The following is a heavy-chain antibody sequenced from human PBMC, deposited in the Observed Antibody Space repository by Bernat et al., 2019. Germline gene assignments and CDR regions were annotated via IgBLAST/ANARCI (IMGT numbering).Heavy chain of an antibody. CDR3: TRSGALAEQTFDY. D-gene: IGHD3-10*01. J-gene: IGHJ4*02. CDR2: VRTKANGFAT. V-gene: IGHV3-73*01. Sequence: EVQLAESGGGLVQPGGSLKLSCAASGLTFSDSTMQWVRQAPGKGLEWVGRVRTKANGFATSYAASVKGRFTISRDDSKNTAYLQMNSLKIEDTAVYYCTRSGALAEQTFDYWGQGTLVTVSS. CDR1: GLTFSDST.